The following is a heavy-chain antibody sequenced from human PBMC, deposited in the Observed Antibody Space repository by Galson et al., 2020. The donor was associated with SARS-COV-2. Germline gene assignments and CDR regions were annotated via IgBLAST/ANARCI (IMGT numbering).Heavy chain of an antibody. CDR2: VSWHSVAL. V-gene: IGHV3-9*03. J-gene: IGHJ4*02. D-gene: IGHD2-21*02. Sequence: SLKISCTASGFKFDDFAMHWVRQVPGKGLQWVSGVSWHSVALGYADSVRGRFTISRDNAKSSLYLQMNDLRAEDMALYYCVKDKSLYCGGDCYRFDYWGPGTLVTVSS. CDR3: VKDKSLYCGGDCYRFDY. CDR1: GFKFDDFA.